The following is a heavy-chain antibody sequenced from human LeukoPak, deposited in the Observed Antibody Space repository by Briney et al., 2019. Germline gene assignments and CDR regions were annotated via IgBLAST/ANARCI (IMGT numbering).Heavy chain of an antibody. V-gene: IGHV3-66*01. CDR1: GFTVSSNY. J-gene: IGHJ4*02. CDR2: IYSGGST. D-gene: IGHD3-3*01. Sequence: PGGSLRLSCAASGFTVSSNYMSWVRQAPGKGLEWDSVIYSGGSTYYAASVKGRFTISRDNSKNTLYLQMNSLRAEDTAVYYCARDRGRITIFGVEYWGQGTLVTASS. CDR3: ARDRGRITIFGVEY.